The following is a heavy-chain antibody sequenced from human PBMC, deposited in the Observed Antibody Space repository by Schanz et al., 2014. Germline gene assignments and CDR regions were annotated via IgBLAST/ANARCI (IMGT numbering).Heavy chain of an antibody. CDR1: GFIFTSYS. Sequence: EVQLVESGGGLVKSGGSLRLSCATSGFIFTSYSMHWVRQAPGKGLEWVSSISSSSNYYYYADSVKGRFTISRDAATASLFLQMTSLRADDTAVYFCAREYASTWFESNVMAGRIDNWGQGTLVTVSS. V-gene: IGHV3-21*01. D-gene: IGHD2-8*01. CDR2: ISSSSNYY. CDR3: AREYASTWFESNVMAGRIDN. J-gene: IGHJ4*02.